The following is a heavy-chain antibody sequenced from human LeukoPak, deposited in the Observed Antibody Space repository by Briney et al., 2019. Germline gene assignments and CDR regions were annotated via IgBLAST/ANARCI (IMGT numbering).Heavy chain of an antibody. Sequence: PGGSLRLSCAASGFTFSDYYMSWIRQAPGKGLEWVSYISSSGSTIYYADFVKGRFTISRDNAKNSLYLQMNSLRAEDTAVYYCARDQGYSSSWLDAFDIWGQGTMVTVSS. V-gene: IGHV3-11*01. CDR1: GFTFSDYY. J-gene: IGHJ3*02. CDR2: ISSSGSTI. CDR3: ARDQGYSSSWLDAFDI. D-gene: IGHD6-13*01.